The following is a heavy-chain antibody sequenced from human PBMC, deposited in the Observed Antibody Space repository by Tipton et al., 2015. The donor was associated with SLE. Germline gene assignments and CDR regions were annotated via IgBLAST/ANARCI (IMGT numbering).Heavy chain of an antibody. CDR3: ARDEWDLPCRY. Sequence: QVQLVQSGAEVKKPGASVKGSCTASGYMFKNYGISWVRQAPGQGLEWMGWISGDNGNTNYPQKFQGRVTMTIDPSTSTTYMELRSLNSVDTALYNCARDEWDLPCRYWSQGTLVTVS. J-gene: IGHJ4*02. CDR1: GYMFKNYG. V-gene: IGHV1-18*01. D-gene: IGHD1-26*01. CDR2: ISGDNGNT.